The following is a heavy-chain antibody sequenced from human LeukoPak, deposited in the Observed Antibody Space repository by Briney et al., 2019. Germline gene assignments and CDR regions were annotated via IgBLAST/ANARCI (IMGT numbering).Heavy chain of an antibody. CDR1: GYTFTGYY. CDR2: INPNSGGT. Sequence: ASVKVSCKASGYTFTGYYMHWVRQAPGQGLEWMGWINPNSGGTNYAQKLQGWVTMTRDTSISTAYMELSRLRSDDTAVYYCASGEDYYGSGSLDYWGQGTLVTVSS. D-gene: IGHD3-10*01. J-gene: IGHJ4*02. CDR3: ASGEDYYGSGSLDY. V-gene: IGHV1-2*04.